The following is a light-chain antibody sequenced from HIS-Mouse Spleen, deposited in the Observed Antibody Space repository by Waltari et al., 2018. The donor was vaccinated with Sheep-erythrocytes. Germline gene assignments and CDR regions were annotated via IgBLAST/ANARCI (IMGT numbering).Light chain of an antibody. J-gene: IGLJ2*01. Sequence: SSELTQPPSVSVSPGQTVSITCSGDKLGDKYACWYQQKPGQSPVLVIYQDTKRPSGIHERFSGSNSGNTATLTISGTQAMDEADYYCQAWDSSIVVFGGGTKLTVL. V-gene: IGLV3-1*01. CDR3: QAWDSSIVV. CDR1: KLGDKY. CDR2: QDT.